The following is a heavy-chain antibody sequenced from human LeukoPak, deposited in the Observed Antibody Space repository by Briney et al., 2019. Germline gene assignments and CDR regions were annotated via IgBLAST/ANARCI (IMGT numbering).Heavy chain of an antibody. CDR1: GYTFTSYD. CDR3: ARDSGYSGYGTYYYYGMDV. Sequence: ASVKVSCKASGYTFTSYDINWVRQATGQGLEWMGWMNPNSGNTGYAQKFQGRVTMTRNTSISTAYMELSSLRSEDTAVYYCARDSGYSGYGTYYYYGMDVWGQGTTVTVSS. CDR2: MNPNSGNT. V-gene: IGHV1-8*01. D-gene: IGHD5-12*01. J-gene: IGHJ6*02.